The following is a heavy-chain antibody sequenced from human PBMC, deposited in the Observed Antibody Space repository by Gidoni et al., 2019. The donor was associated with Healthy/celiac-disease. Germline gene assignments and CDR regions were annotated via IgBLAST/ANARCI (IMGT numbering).Heavy chain of an antibody. D-gene: IGHD3-22*01. CDR2: IIPIFGTA. CDR3: ARDGDSSGYYSGY. J-gene: IGHJ4*02. V-gene: IGHV1-69*01. Sequence: QVQLVQSGAEVKKPGSSVKVSCQASGGTFSSYAISWVRQAPGPGLEWMGGIIPIFGTANYAQKFQGRVTITADESTSTAYMELSSLRSEDTAVYYCARDGDSSGYYSGYWGQGTLVTVSS. CDR1: GGTFSSYA.